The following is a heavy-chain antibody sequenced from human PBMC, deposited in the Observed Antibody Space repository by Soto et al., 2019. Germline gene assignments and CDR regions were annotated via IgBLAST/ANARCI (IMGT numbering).Heavy chain of an antibody. Sequence: ASVKVSCKASGYTFTNYYLHWVRQAPGQGLEWMGWISPRTGGTKYAQKFQGWVTMTRDTSISTAYMELSRLRSDDTAVYYCARRTAAGFDYWGQGTLVTVSS. V-gene: IGHV1-2*04. CDR3: ARRTAAGFDY. CDR2: ISPRTGGT. CDR1: GYTFTNYY. D-gene: IGHD6-13*01. J-gene: IGHJ4*02.